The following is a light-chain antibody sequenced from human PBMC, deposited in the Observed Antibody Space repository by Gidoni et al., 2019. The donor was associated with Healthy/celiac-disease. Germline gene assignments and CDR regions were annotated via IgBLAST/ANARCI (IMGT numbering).Light chain of an antibody. Sequence: IVLTQSPATLSLSPGERATLSCRASQSVSSYLAWYQQKPGQAPRLLIYDASNRATGIPARFSGSGSGTDFTLTISSLEPEDFAVYYCQQRSNWPCSFGQGTKLEIK. CDR2: DAS. V-gene: IGKV3-11*01. CDR1: QSVSSY. CDR3: QQRSNWPCS. J-gene: IGKJ2*04.